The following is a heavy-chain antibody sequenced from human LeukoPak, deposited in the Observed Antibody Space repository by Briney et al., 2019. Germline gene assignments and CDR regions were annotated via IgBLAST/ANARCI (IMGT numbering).Heavy chain of an antibody. D-gene: IGHD2-21*02. CDR1: GYSFTTYW. Sequence: GESLKISCKGSGYSFTTYWIGWVRQMPGKGLEWMGIIYPGDSDTRYSPSFQGQVTISADKSISTAYLQWSSLQAADTAMYYCARGRNVVVTAILDYWGQGTLVTVSS. V-gene: IGHV5-51*01. CDR2: IYPGDSDT. CDR3: ARGRNVVVTAILDY. J-gene: IGHJ4*02.